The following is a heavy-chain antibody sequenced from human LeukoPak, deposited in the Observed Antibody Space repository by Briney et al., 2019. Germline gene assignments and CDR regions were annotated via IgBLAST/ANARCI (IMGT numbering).Heavy chain of an antibody. CDR1: GFTFSSYW. J-gene: IGHJ4*02. CDR3: AKDGDIVLMVYAPYYFDY. CDR2: IKSDGSST. Sequence: GGSLRLSCAASGFTFSSYWMHWVRQAPGKGLVWVSRIKSDGSSTSYADSVKGRFTISRDNAKNTLYLQMNSLRAEDTAVYYCAKDGDIVLMVYAPYYFDYWGQGTLVTVSS. V-gene: IGHV3-74*01. D-gene: IGHD2-8*01.